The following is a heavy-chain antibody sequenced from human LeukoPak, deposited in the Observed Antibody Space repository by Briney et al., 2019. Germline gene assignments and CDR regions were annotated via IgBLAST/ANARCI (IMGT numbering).Heavy chain of an antibody. Sequence: GGSLRLSCAASGFTFSSYGMHWVRQAPGKGLEWVAVISYDGSNKYYADSVKGQFTISRDNSKNTLYLQMNSLRAEDTAVYYRAKDQTGYMDYWGQGTLVTVSS. D-gene: IGHD1-1*01. CDR2: ISYDGSNK. V-gene: IGHV3-30*18. J-gene: IGHJ4*02. CDR1: GFTFSSYG. CDR3: AKDQTGYMDY.